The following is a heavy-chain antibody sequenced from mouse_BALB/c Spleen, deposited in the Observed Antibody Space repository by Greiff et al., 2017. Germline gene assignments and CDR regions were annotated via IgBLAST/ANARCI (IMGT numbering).Heavy chain of an antibody. CDR3: ARAVNWSYYAMDY. D-gene: IGHD4-1*01. Sequence: EVKVVESGGGLVKPGGSLKLSCAASGFTFSDYYMYWVRQTPEKRLEWVATISDGGSYTYYPDSVKGRFTISRDNAKNNLYLQMSSLKSEDTAMYYCARAVNWSYYAMDYWGQGTSVTVSS. V-gene: IGHV5-4*02. CDR1: GFTFSDYY. J-gene: IGHJ4*01. CDR2: ISDGGSYT.